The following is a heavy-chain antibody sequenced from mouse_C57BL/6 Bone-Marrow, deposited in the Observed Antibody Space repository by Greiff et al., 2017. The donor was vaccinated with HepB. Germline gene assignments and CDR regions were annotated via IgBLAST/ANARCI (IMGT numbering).Heavy chain of an antibody. CDR2: IRLKSDNYAT. D-gene: IGHD2-4*01. Sequence: EVKVEESGGGLVQPGGSMNLSCVASGFTFSNYWMNWVRPSPEKGLAWVAQIRLKSDNYATHYAASVKGRFPISRDDSNSSVYLQMNNLRAEDTGIYYCTGYDYSWFADWGQGTLVTVSA. CDR1: GFTFSNYW. J-gene: IGHJ3*01. V-gene: IGHV6-3*01. CDR3: TGYDYSWFAD.